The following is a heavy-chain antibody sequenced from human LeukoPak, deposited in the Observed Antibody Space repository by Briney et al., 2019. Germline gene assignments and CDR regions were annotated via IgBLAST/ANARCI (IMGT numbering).Heavy chain of an antibody. V-gene: IGHV1-18*01. CDR2: ISAYNGNT. CDR1: GYTFTTFG. CDR3: ASFIPGIAVAGDAFDI. Sequence: ASVKVSCKASGYTFTTFGISWVRQAPGQGLEWMGWISAYNGNTDYAQRVQGRVTLTTDTSTSTAYMELRSLTSDDTAVYYCASFIPGIAVAGDAFDIWGQGTMVTVSS. D-gene: IGHD6-19*01. J-gene: IGHJ3*02.